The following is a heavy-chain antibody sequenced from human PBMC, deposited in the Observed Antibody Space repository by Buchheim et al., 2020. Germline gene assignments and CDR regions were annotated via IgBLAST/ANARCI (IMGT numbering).Heavy chain of an antibody. Sequence: QVQLVESGGGVVQPGRSLRLSCAASGFTFSSYAMHWVRQAPSKGLEWVAVISYDGSNKYYADSVKGRFTISRDNSKNTLYLQMNSLRAEDTAVYYCARDRKSQLWAMGYYYYGMDVWGQGTT. J-gene: IGHJ6*02. D-gene: IGHD5-18*01. V-gene: IGHV3-30-3*01. CDR2: ISYDGSNK. CDR3: ARDRKSQLWAMGYYYYGMDV. CDR1: GFTFSSYA.